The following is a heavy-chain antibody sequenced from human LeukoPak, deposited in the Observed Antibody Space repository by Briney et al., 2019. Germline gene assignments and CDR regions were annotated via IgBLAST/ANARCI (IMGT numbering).Heavy chain of an antibody. D-gene: IGHD1-26*01. V-gene: IGHV3-30*18. CDR2: ISYDGSNK. CDR1: GLTVSSNC. CDR3: AKDYSGSYGLDP. Sequence: TGGSLRLSCAASGLTVSSNCMSWVRQAPGKGLEWVAVISYDGSNKDYADSVKGRFTISRDNSKNTLYLQMNSLRAEDTAVYYCAKDYSGSYGLDPWGQGTLVTVSS. J-gene: IGHJ5*02.